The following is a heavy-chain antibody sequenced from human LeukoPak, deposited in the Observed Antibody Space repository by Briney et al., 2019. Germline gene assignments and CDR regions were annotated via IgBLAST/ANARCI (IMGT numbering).Heavy chain of an antibody. J-gene: IGHJ4*02. CDR1: GFTFSSYW. Sequence: GGSLRLSCAASGFTFSSYWMHWVRQAPGKGLVWVSRINTDGNSTSYADSVKGRFTISRDNAKNSLYLQMNSLRAEDTAVYYCAREALMTTQLDYWGQGTLVTVSS. D-gene: IGHD4-11*01. CDR3: AREALMTTQLDY. CDR2: INTDGNST. V-gene: IGHV3-74*01.